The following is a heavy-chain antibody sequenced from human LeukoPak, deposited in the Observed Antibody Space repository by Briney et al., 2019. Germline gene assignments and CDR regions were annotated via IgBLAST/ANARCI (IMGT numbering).Heavy chain of an antibody. CDR2: IYYSGST. CDR3: ARYLARNAFDI. V-gene: IGHV4-31*03. J-gene: IGHJ3*02. CDR1: GGSISSGGYY. Sequence: SETLSLTCTVSGGSISSGGYYWNWIRQHPGKGLEWSGYIYYSGSTYYNPSLKSRVTISVDTSENQFSLRLSSVTAADTAVYYCARYLARNAFDIWGQGTMVTVSS.